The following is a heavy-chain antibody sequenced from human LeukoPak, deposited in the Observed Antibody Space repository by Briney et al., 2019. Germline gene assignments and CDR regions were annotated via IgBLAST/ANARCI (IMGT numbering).Heavy chain of an antibody. CDR1: GFTFSSYA. CDR3: AKAPTVYSSPPYDY. V-gene: IGHV3-23*01. J-gene: IGHJ4*02. Sequence: GGSLRLSCAASGFTFSSYAMSWVRQAPGKGLEWVSAISGSGGSTYYADSVKGRFTISRDNSKNTLYLQMNSLRAEDTAVYYCAKAPTVYSSPPYDYWGQGTLVTVSS. CDR2: ISGSGGST. D-gene: IGHD6-13*01.